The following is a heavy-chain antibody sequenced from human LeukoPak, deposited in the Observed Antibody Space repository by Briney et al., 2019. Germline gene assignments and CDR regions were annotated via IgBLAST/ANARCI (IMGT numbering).Heavy chain of an antibody. CDR3: ARDGANTFGGVIVTQNFDY. Sequence: GESLKISCKGSGYSFTSYWIGWVRQMPGKGLEWMGIIYPGDSDTRYSPSFQGQVTISADKSISTAYLQISSLKAEDTAVYYCARDGANTFGGVIVTQNFDYWGQGTLVTVSS. CDR2: IYPGDSDT. J-gene: IGHJ4*02. CDR1: GYSFTSYW. V-gene: IGHV5-51*01. D-gene: IGHD3-16*02.